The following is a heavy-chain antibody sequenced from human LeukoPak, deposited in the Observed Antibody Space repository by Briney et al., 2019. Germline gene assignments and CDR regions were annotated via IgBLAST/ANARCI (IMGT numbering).Heavy chain of an antibody. V-gene: IGHV4-4*02. J-gene: IGHJ4*02. CDR1: GGSISSNNW. D-gene: IGHD1-1*01. CDR3: ARVNINNWHSCDY. Sequence: SETLSLTCTVSGGSISSNNWWGWVRQPPGKGLEWIGEIYHSGSPNYNPSLKSRVTISVDKSRNHFSLNLSSVTAADTAVYYCARVNINNWHSCDYWGQGTLSPSPQ. CDR2: IYHSGSP.